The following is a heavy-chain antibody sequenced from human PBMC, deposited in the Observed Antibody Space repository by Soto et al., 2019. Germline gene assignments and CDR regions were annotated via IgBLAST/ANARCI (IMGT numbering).Heavy chain of an antibody. Sequence: GGSLRLSCAASGFTFSSYAIHWVRQAPGKGLELVSVISGISANTYYADSVKGRFTISRDNSKNTLYLQMNSLRAEDTAIYYCAKGSSWHKIKSFDPWGQGTLVTVSS. CDR2: ISGISANT. D-gene: IGHD6-13*01. CDR3: AKGSSWHKIKSFDP. CDR1: GFTFSSYA. V-gene: IGHV3-23*01. J-gene: IGHJ5*02.